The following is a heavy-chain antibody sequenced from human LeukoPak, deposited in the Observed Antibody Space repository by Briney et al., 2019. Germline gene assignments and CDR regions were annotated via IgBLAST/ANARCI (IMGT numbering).Heavy chain of an antibody. Sequence: PGGSLRLSCAASGFTFSSYAMSWVRQAPGKGLEWVSAISGSGGSTYYADSVKGRFTISRDNSKNTLYLQMNSLRAEDTSVYYCAKDRGDYGDYFDYWGQGTLVTVSS. D-gene: IGHD4-17*01. J-gene: IGHJ4*02. V-gene: IGHV3-23*01. CDR2: ISGSGGST. CDR3: AKDRGDYGDYFDY. CDR1: GFTFSSYA.